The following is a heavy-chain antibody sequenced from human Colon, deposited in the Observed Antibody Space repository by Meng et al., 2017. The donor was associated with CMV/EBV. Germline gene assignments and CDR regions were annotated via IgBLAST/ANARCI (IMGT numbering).Heavy chain of an antibody. J-gene: IGHJ4*02. V-gene: IGHV5-51*01. CDR1: GYNFTNYW. Sequence: GESLKISCKGSGYNFTNYWIGWVRQMPGKGLEWMGIIWPGDSDTRYSPSFQGQVTISADKSISTAYLQWNSLKASDTAMYYCARLRDLTTMGDYWGQGTLVTVSS. D-gene: IGHD4-11*01. CDR3: ARLRDLTTMGDY. CDR2: IWPGDSDT.